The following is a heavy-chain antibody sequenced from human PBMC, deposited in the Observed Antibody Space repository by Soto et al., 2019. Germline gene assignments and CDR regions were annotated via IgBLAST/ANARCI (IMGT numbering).Heavy chain of an antibody. V-gene: IGHV1-69*01. Sequence: QVQLVQSGAEVKKPGASVKVSCKASGGTFSSYAISWVRQAPGQGLEWMGGIIPIFGTANYEQKFQGRVTITADESTSTAYMELGSVRSEDTAVYYCARQRVNYDSALLRGMDVWGQGTTVTVSS. CDR2: IIPIFGTA. D-gene: IGHD3-3*01. J-gene: IGHJ6*02. CDR3: ARQRVNYDSALLRGMDV. CDR1: GGTFSSYA.